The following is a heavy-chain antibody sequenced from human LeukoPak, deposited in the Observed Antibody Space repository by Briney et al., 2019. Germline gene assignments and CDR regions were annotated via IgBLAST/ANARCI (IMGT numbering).Heavy chain of an antibody. D-gene: IGHD5-18*01. J-gene: IGHJ4*02. V-gene: IGHV3-21*01. CDR2: ITTSSSYI. CDR1: GFTFSSYW. Sequence: GGSLRLSCAASGFTFSSYWMHWVRQAPGKGLEWVSSITTSSSYIYYADSVKGRFTISRDNAKNSLYLQMNSLRAEDTAVYYCARDLGGYSYGSHFDYWGQGTLVTVSS. CDR3: ARDLGGYSYGSHFDY.